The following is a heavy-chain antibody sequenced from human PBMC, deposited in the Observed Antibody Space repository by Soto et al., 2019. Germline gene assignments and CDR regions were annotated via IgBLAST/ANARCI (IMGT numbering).Heavy chain of an antibody. J-gene: IGHJ4*02. CDR1: GYTFTGFH. Sequence: ASVKVSCKASGYTFTGFHIHWVRQAPGQGLEWMGWINPNSGDAKYAQKFQGRVTMTRDPSTAYMQLSTLSSDDTAVYYCARSLSTIGARPDYWGQGTLVTVS. CDR3: ARSLSTIGARPDY. CDR2: INPNSGDA. V-gene: IGHV1-2*02. D-gene: IGHD6-6*01.